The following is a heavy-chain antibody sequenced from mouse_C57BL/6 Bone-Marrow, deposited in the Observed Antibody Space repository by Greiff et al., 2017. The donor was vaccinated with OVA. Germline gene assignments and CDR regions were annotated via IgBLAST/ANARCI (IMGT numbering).Heavy chain of an antibody. CDR2: ISSGGDYI. CDR3: TREGLLYYFDY. Sequence: EVQLVESGEGLVKPGGSLKLSCAASGFTFSSFAMSWVRQTPEKRLEWVAYISSGGDYIYYADTVKGRFTISRDNARNTLYLQMSSLKSEDTAMYYCTREGLLYYFDYWGQGTTLTVSS. V-gene: IGHV5-9-1*02. CDR1: GFTFSSFA. D-gene: IGHD2-3*01. J-gene: IGHJ2*01.